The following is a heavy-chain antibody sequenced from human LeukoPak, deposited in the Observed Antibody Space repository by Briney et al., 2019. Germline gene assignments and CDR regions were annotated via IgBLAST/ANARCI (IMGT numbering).Heavy chain of an antibody. CDR2: ISAYNGNT. J-gene: IGHJ6*03. Sequence: ASVKVSCKASGYTFTSYGISWVRQAPGQGLEWMGWISAYNGNTNYAQKLQGRVTMTTDTSTSTAYMELRSLRSDDTAVYYCAREVAVRNYYGSGSYYNPYYYYYMDVWGKGTTVTISS. V-gene: IGHV1-18*01. D-gene: IGHD3-10*01. CDR3: AREVAVRNYYGSGSYYNPYYYYYMDV. CDR1: GYTFTSYG.